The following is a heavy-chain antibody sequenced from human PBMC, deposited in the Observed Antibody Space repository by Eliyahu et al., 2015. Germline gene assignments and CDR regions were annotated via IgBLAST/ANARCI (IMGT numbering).Heavy chain of an antibody. CDR3: ATLYTANDRTPLRH. V-gene: IGHV5-51*01. Sequence: EVQLVQSGAEVKKPGESLKLSCKGSGYYFTNCWIGWVRQMPGKGLEWMGIIYPPDSDTRYSPSFQGHVTISVDKSINTAYLQWSSLKASDTAMYYCATLYTANDRTPLRHWGQGTLVTVSS. J-gene: IGHJ1*01. D-gene: IGHD5-12*01. CDR1: GYYFTNCW. CDR2: IYPPDSDT.